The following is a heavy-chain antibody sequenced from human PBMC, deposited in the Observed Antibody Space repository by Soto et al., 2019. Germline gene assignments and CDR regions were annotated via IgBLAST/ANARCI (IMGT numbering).Heavy chain of an antibody. V-gene: IGHV3-30*18. CDR3: ANEGPRGAYYDFWSGYYNPYYYYYMDV. D-gene: IGHD3-3*01. CDR2: ISYDGSNK. J-gene: IGHJ6*03. Sequence: GGSLRLSCAASGFTFSSYGMHWVRQAPGKGLEWVAVISYDGSNKYYADSVKGRFTISRDNSKNTLYLQMNSLRAEDTAVYYCANEGPRGAYYDFWSGYYNPYYYYYMDVWGKGTTVTVSS. CDR1: GFTFSSYG.